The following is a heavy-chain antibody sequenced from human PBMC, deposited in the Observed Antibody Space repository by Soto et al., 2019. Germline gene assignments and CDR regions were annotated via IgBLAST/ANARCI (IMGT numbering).Heavy chain of an antibody. CDR2: ISAYNGNT. CDR1: GYTFTNYG. CDR3: ARDQYGLGSYYNGYYHGMDV. D-gene: IGHD3-10*01. Sequence: QVQLVQSGAEVKKPGASVKVSCKASGYTFTNYGINWVRQAPGQGLEWMGWISAYNGNTNYAQKLQGRVTMTTDTSTSTAYMELRSLRSDDTAVYYCARDQYGLGSYYNGYYHGMDVWGKGTTVTVSS. V-gene: IGHV1-18*04. J-gene: IGHJ6*04.